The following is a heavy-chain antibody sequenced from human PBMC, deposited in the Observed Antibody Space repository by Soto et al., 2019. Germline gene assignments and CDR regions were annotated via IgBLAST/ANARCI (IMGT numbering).Heavy chain of an antibody. V-gene: IGHV1-46*03. CDR3: SRVDPGETSPFDH. CDR1: GFIFTIYY. J-gene: IGHJ4*02. CDR2: INPFDGSR. Sequence: GASVEVSCKSSGFIFTIYYVYWVRHAPGKGLEWMGWINPFDGSRMFAQSFQGRVTFTRDTSTSTVYMELSGLRSDDTAVYYCSRVDPGETSPFDHWGQGTLVTVS. D-gene: IGHD3-10*01.